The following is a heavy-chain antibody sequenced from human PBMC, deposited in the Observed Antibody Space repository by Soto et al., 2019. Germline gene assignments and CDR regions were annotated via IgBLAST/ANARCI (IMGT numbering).Heavy chain of an antibody. D-gene: IGHD6-19*01. Sequence: EVQLLDSGGGLVQPGGSLRLSCAASGFTFSSSAMSWVRQAPGKGLEWVSVVSGSGGTTYYADSVRGRFTIYRDNSKNTLYLQMNSLRAEDTAIYFCARCTVDTIVTSGWCHYLDPWGQGTLVTVSS. CDR3: ARCTVDTIVTSGWCHYLDP. J-gene: IGHJ5*02. CDR2: VSGSGGTT. V-gene: IGHV3-23*01. CDR1: GFTFSSSA.